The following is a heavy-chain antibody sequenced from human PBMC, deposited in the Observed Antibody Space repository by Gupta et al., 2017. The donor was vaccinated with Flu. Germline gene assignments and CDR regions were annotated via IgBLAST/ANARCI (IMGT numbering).Heavy chain of an antibody. V-gene: IGHV1-3*01. CDR3: ARESSWFDP. CDR1: A. CDR2: IDAGDGST. Sequence: AIHWVRQAPGQRLEWMGWIDAGDGSTEYSQKFQGGVTFSRDTYASIAYMELNSLTSEDTSVYYCARESSWFDPWGQGTLVTVSS. J-gene: IGHJ5*02. D-gene: IGHD6-19*01.